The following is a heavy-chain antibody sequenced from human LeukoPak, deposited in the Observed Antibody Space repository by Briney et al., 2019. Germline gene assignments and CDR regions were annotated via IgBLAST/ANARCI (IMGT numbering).Heavy chain of an antibody. D-gene: IGHD2-15*01. CDR3: VKDWCYSDI. CDR2: IWYDGSNK. Sequence: GGSLRLSCAASGFTFSSYEMNWVRQAPGKGLEWVAVIWYDGSNKYYAGSVKGRFTISRDNSKNTLYLQMSSLRAEDTAVYYCVKDWCYSDIWGQGTMVTVSS. V-gene: IGHV3-30*02. CDR1: GFTFSSYE. J-gene: IGHJ3*02.